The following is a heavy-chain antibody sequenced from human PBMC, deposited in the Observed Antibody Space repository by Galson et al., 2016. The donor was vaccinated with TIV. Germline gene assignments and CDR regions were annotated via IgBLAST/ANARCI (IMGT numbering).Heavy chain of an antibody. CDR1: GYPFTDSW. J-gene: IGHJ4*02. V-gene: IGHV1-2*02. CDR2: IDPNSGAT. D-gene: IGHD3-16*02. CDR3: ARGGVIRGLDF. Sequence: SVKVSCKASGYPFTDSWMHWVRQAPGEGLGWMGWIDPNSGATLYAQKFQGRVTMTRDTSTSTTYVELSRLTSDDTADYYCARGGVIRGLDFWGQGTLVTVSS.